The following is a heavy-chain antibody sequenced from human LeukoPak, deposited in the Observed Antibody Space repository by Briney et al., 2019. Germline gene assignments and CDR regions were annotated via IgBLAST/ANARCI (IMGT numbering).Heavy chain of an antibody. CDR3: ARDGYGSGSHFDY. J-gene: IGHJ4*02. CDR2: INHSGST. Sequence: QPSETLSLTCAVYGGSFSGYYWSWIRQPPGKGLEWIGEINHSGSTNYNPSLKSRVTISVDTSKNQFSLKLSSVTAADTAVYYCARDGYGSGSHFDYWGQGTLVTVSS. CDR1: GGSFSGYY. V-gene: IGHV4-34*01. D-gene: IGHD3-10*01.